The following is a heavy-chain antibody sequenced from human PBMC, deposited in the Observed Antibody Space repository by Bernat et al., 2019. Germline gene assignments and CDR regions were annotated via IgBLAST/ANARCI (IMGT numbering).Heavy chain of an antibody. CDR1: GFTFSSYA. CDR2: ISGSGGST. J-gene: IGHJ6*02. D-gene: IGHD2-2*01. CDR3: AKNIVVVPAAMGDGMDV. Sequence: EVQLLESGGGLVQPGGSLRLSCAASGFTFSSYAMSWVRQAPGKGLEWVSAISGSGGSTYYAESVEGRFTISRDNSKNTLYLQMNSLRAEDTAVYYCAKNIVVVPAAMGDGMDVWGQGTTVTVSS. V-gene: IGHV3-23*01.